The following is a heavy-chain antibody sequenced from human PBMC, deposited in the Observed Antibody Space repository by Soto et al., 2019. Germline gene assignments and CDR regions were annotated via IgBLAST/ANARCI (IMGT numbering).Heavy chain of an antibody. CDR3: AREGGIVGATAADY. CDR1: GGSISSGGYY. V-gene: IGHV4-31*03. J-gene: IGHJ4*02. CDR2: IYYSGST. Sequence: QVQLQESGPGLVKPSQTLSLTCTVSGGSISSGGYYWSWIRQHPGKGLEWIGYIYYSGSTYYNPSLKSRVNISVDPSKNQFSLKLSSVTAADTAVYYCAREGGIVGATAADYWGQGTLVTVSS. D-gene: IGHD1-26*01.